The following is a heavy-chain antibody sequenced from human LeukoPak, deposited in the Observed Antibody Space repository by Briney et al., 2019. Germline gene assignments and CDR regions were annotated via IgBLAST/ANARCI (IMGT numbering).Heavy chain of an antibody. V-gene: IGHV3-53*01. CDR2: IYSDNT. Sequence: GGSLRLSCTVSGFTVSSNSMSWVRQAPGKGLEWVSFIYSDNTHYSDSVKGRFTISRDNSKNTLYLQMNSLRAEDTAVYYCARRAVDNSYYYYMDVWGKGTTVTVPS. D-gene: IGHD6-19*01. CDR1: GFTVSSNS. J-gene: IGHJ6*03. CDR3: ARRAVDNSYYYYMDV.